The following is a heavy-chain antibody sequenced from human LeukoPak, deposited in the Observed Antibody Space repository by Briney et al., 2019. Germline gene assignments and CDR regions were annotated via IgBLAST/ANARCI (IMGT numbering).Heavy chain of an antibody. V-gene: IGHV1-18*01. J-gene: IGHJ3*02. Sequence: GASVKVSCKASGYTFTSYGISWVRQAPGQGLEWMGWISAYNGNTNYAQKLQGRVTMTTDTSTSTAYMELRSLRSDDTAVYYCARTGDIVVVVADTDAFDIWGQGTMVTVSS. D-gene: IGHD2-15*01. CDR3: ARTGDIVVVVADTDAFDI. CDR1: GYTFTSYG. CDR2: ISAYNGNT.